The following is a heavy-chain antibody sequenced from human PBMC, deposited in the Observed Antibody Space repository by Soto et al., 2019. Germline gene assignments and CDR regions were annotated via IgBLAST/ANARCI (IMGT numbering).Heavy chain of an antibody. Sequence: ASVKVSCKASGGTFSSYAISWVRQAPGQGLEWMGGIIPIFGTANYAQKFQGRVTITADESTSTAYMELSSLRSEDTAVYYCAGGTVKRTYSYYYGMGVWGQGTTVTVSS. CDR1: GGTFSSYA. J-gene: IGHJ6*02. CDR3: AGGTVKRTYSYYYGMGV. V-gene: IGHV1-69*13. D-gene: IGHD4-4*01. CDR2: IIPIFGTA.